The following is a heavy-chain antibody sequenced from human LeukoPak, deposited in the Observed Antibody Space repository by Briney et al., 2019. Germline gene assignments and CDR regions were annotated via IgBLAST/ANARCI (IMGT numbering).Heavy chain of an antibody. J-gene: IGHJ4*02. CDR3: ARERGSGSNYRRLDY. D-gene: IGHD1-26*01. Sequence: ASVKVSCKASGYTFTSHDINWVRQATGQGLEWMGWMNPNSGNTGFAQKFQGRVTTTRNTSISTAYMELSSLRSEDTAIYYCARERGSGSNYRRLDYWGQGSLVTVSS. CDR1: GYTFTSHD. CDR2: MNPNSGNT. V-gene: IGHV1-8*03.